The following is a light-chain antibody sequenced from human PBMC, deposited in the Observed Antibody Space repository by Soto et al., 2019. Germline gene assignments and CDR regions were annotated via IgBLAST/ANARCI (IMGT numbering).Light chain of an antibody. CDR1: QSISSW. Sequence: DIQMTQSPSTLAASVGDRVTITCRASQSISSWMAWYQQKPGKAPTLLIYTASYLESGVPSRFSGSGSGTEFTLTISSLQPDDFATYYCQQYHSWTFGQGTKVEVK. V-gene: IGKV1-5*03. J-gene: IGKJ1*01. CDR2: TAS. CDR3: QQYHSWT.